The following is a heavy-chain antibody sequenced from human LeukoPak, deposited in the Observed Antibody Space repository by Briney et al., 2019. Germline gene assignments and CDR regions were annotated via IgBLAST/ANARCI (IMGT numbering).Heavy chain of an antibody. CDR2: IYYSGST. Sequence: SETLSLTCTVSGGYISSYYWSWIRLPPGKGLEWIGYIYYSGSTNYNPSLKSRVTISVDTSKNQFSLKLSSVTAADTAVYYCARDSGILWFGELGAFDIWGQGTMVTVSS. CDR1: GGYISSYY. CDR3: ARDSGILWFGELGAFDI. V-gene: IGHV4-59*01. D-gene: IGHD3-10*01. J-gene: IGHJ3*02.